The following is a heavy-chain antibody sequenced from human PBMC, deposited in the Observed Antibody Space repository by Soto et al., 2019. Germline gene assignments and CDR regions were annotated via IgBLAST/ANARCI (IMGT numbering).Heavy chain of an antibody. J-gene: IGHJ6*02. CDR1: GFTFSSYA. Sequence: GGSLRLSCAASGFTFSSYAMSWVRQAPGKGLEWVSAISGSGGSTYYADSVKGRFTISRDNSKNTLYLQMNSLRAEDTAVYYCAKGDENSGGWYVYGRDVGGQGTTVTVSS. CDR3: AKGDENSGGWYVYGRDV. CDR2: ISGSGGST. D-gene: IGHD6-19*01. V-gene: IGHV3-23*01.